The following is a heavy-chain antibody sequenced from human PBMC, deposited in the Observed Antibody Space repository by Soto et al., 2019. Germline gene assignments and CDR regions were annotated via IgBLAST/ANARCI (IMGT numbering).Heavy chain of an antibody. D-gene: IGHD3-10*01. J-gene: IGHJ5*02. CDR2: ISYDGENQ. V-gene: IGHV3-30*04. CDR1: GFSFSHYA. CDR3: VSPHSESSNAFDL. Sequence: GGSLRLSCAASGFSFSHYAMHWVRQPPGKGLEWVALISYDGENQYFTDSVRGRFTISRDNSKTAVYLEMNDLRLDDTATYYCVSPHSESSNAFDLWGQGTLVTAPQ.